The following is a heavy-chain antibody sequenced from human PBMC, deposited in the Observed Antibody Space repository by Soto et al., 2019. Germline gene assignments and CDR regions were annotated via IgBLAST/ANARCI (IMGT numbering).Heavy chain of an antibody. J-gene: IGHJ6*03. Sequence: GGSLRLSCAASGFTFSSYGMHWVRQAPGKGLEWVAVICYDGSNKYYADSVKGRFTISRDNSKNTLYLQMNSLRAEDTAVYYCARYTVAARRYYYYYMDVWGKGTTVTVSS. V-gene: IGHV3-33*01. CDR3: ARYTVAARRYYYYYMDV. CDR2: ICYDGSNK. D-gene: IGHD6-6*01. CDR1: GFTFSSYG.